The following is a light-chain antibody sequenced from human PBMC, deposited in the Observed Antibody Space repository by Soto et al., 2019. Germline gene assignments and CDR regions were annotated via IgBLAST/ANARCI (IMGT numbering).Light chain of an antibody. CDR1: SSNIGAGYD. V-gene: IGLV1-40*01. Sequence: QSVLTQPPSVSGAPGQRVTIYCTGSSSNIGAGYDVHWYQQLPGTAPKLLIYGNSNRPSGVPDRFSGSKSGTSASLAITGLQAEDEAVYYCQSYDSSLSFYVFGTGTKLTVL. J-gene: IGLJ1*01. CDR2: GNS. CDR3: QSYDSSLSFYV.